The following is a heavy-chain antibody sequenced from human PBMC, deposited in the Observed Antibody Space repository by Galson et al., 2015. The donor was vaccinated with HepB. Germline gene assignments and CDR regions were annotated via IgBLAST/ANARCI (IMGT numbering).Heavy chain of an antibody. D-gene: IGHD1-14*01. CDR2: TYYRSNWYN. CDR3: ARHIPAGGHDAFDF. J-gene: IGHJ3*01. V-gene: IGHV6-1*01. Sequence: CAISGDSVSSKSAAWNWIRQSPSRGLEWLGRTYYRSNWYNDYAVSVKSRITINPDTSKNQFSLQLNSVTPEDTAVYYCARHIPAGGHDAFDFWGQGTMVTVSS. CDR1: GDSVSSKSAA.